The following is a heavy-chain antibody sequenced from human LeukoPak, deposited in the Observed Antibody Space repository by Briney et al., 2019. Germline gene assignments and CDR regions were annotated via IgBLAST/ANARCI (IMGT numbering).Heavy chain of an antibody. CDR2: IRHREYGGTA. CDR3: ARERAGDVDY. J-gene: IGHJ4*02. V-gene: IGHV3-49*03. Sequence: PGRSLRLSCATSGFNFGVVAMDWIRQAPGKGLEWVGFIRHREYGGTAEYAASVNGRFAISRDDSKSIVYLQMNDLRTEDTGVNYCARERAGDVDYWGLGTLVTVSS. CDR1: GFNFGVVA.